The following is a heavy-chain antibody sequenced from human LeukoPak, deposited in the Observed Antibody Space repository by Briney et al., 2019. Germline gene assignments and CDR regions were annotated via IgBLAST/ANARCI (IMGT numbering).Heavy chain of an antibody. CDR3: ARLSQQTFDI. V-gene: IGHV1-46*01. CDR1: GYTFTTYY. CDR2: IDPSGGST. Sequence: GASVKVSCKASGYTFTTYYMHWARQAPGQGLEWMGIIDPSGGSTSYAQKFQGRVTMTRDTSTSTVYMELSSLRSDDTAVYYCARLSQQTFDIWGQGTLVTVSS. J-gene: IGHJ3*02.